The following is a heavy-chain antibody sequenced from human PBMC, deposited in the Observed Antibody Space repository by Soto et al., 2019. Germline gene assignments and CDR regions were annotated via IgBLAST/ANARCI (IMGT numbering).Heavy chain of an antibody. CDR3: ARAAPVTMVRGVIWFDY. CDR1: GGSFSGYY. D-gene: IGHD3-10*01. Sequence: QVQLQQWGAGLLKPSETLSLTCAVYGGSFSGYYWSWIRQPPGKGLEWIGEINHSGSTNYNPSLKSRVTISVDTSKNQFSLKLSSVTAADTALYYCARAAPVTMVRGVIWFDYWGQGTLVTVSS. CDR2: INHSGST. V-gene: IGHV4-34*01. J-gene: IGHJ4*02.